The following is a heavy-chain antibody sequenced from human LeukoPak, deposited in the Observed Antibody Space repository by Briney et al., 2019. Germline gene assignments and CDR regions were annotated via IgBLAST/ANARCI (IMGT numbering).Heavy chain of an antibody. CDR2: IKSDGSST. CDR1: GFSFNTYW. J-gene: IGHJ4*02. Sequence: GGSLRLSCAASGFSFNTYWMYWVRHVPEKGLVWVSRIKSDGSSTSYADSVKGRFTISRDNAKNTLYLQMNNLRAEDTAVYYCTTLYAGAMDYWGQGTLVTVSS. V-gene: IGHV3-74*01. CDR3: TTLYAGAMDY. D-gene: IGHD1-26*01.